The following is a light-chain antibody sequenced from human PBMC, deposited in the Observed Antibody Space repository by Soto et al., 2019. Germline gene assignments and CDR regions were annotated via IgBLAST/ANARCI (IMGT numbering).Light chain of an antibody. J-gene: IGKJ4*01. V-gene: IGKV1-39*01. CDR2: AAS. Sequence: DIQMPQSPSSLSASVGDRVTITCRASQSISSYLNWYQQKPGKAPKLLIYAASSLQSGVPSRFSGSGSWTDFTLTISSLQPEDFATYYCQQSYSTPPLTFGGGTTVEIK. CDR3: QQSYSTPPLT. CDR1: QSISSY.